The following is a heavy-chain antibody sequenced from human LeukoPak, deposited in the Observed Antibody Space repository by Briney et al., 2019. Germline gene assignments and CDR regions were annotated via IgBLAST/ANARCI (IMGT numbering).Heavy chain of an antibody. D-gene: IGHD6-19*01. CDR3: ARYSSGVVDY. J-gene: IGHJ4*02. CDR1: VYTFTIYG. V-gene: IGHV1-2*02. CDR2: INPNSGGT. Sequence: ASVKVSCKASVYTFTIYGISRVRQAPGEGMEWMEWINPNSGGTNYAQKFQGRVTMTRDTSISTAYMELSRVRSDHTAVYYCARYSSGVVDYWGQGTLVTVYS.